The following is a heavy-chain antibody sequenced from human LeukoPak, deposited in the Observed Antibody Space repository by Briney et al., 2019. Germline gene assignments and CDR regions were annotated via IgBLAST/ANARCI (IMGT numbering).Heavy chain of an antibody. Sequence: SETLSLTCTVSGGSISSYYWSWIRQPAGKGLEWIGRIYTSGSTNYNPSLKSRVTMSVDTSKNQFSLKLSSVTAADTAVYYCARDLTYYDFWSGFHNWFGPWGQGTLVHVFS. V-gene: IGHV4-4*07. CDR1: GGSISSYY. CDR2: IYTSGST. CDR3: ARDLTYYDFWSGFHNWFGP. D-gene: IGHD3-3*01. J-gene: IGHJ5*02.